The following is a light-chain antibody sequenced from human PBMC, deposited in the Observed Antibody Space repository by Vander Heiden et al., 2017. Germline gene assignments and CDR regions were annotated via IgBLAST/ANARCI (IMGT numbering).Light chain of an antibody. Sequence: EIVLTQSPGTLSLSPGERATLSCSASQSVSSSYLAWYQQKPGQAPRLLIYGASSRATGIPDRFSGSGSGTDFTLTISRLEPEDFAVYYCQQYGSSPPTFGQGTNLEI. V-gene: IGKV3-20*01. CDR1: QSVSSSY. CDR3: QQYGSSPPT. CDR2: GAS. J-gene: IGKJ2*01.